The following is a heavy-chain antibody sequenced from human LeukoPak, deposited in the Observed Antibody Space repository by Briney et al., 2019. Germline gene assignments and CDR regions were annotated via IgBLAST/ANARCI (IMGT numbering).Heavy chain of an antibody. J-gene: IGHJ5*02. D-gene: IGHD3-3*01. CDR2: INPNSGGT. V-gene: IGHV1-2*02. CDR1: GYTFTGYY. CDR3: ARHGSRGYDFWSGYYTEDSWFDP. Sequence: ASVKVSCTASGYTFTGYYMHWVRQAPGQGLEWMGWINPNSGGTNYAQKFQGRVTMTRDTSISTAYMELSRLRSDDTAVYYCARHGSRGYDFWSGYYTEDSWFDPWGQGTLVTVSS.